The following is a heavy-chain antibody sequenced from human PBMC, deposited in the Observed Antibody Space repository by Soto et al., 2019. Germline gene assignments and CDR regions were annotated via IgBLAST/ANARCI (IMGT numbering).Heavy chain of an antibody. CDR3: ARDEDGSGSGSSIAYYHYGMDV. J-gene: IGHJ6*02. CDR1: GGSISSGGYY. V-gene: IGHV4-31*03. Sequence: SETLSLTCTVSGGSISSGGYYWSWIRQHPGKGLEWIGYIYYSGSTYYNPSLKSRVTISVDTSKNQFSLKLSSVTAADTAVYYCARDEDGSGSGSSIAYYHYGMDVWGQGTTVTVSS. CDR2: IYYSGST. D-gene: IGHD3-10*01.